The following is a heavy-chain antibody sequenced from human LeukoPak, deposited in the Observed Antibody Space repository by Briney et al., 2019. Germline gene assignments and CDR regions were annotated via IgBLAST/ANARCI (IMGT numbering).Heavy chain of an antibody. V-gene: IGHV3-30*02. CDR1: GFTFSSYG. CDR2: IRYDGSNK. J-gene: IGHJ4*02. D-gene: IGHD6-13*01. CDR3: AKASSSPPPFDY. Sequence: GGSLRLSCAASGFTFSSYGMHWVRQAPGKGLEWVAFIRYDGSNKYYADSVKGRFTISRDNSKNTLYLQMNSLRAEDTAVYYRAKASSSPPPFDYWGQGTLVTVSS.